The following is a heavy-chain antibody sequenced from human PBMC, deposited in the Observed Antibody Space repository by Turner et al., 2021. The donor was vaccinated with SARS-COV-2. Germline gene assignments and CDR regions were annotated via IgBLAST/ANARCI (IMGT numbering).Heavy chain of an antibody. J-gene: IGHJ3*01. Sequence: QVQLVQSGAEVKKPGASVKVSCKAGGYTFDTNGVVWVRQALGQGREWMGWISGYNGNRNYAQIHQGRVTMATDTSTNTAYMELRSLTSADTGVYFCARGSLWFDDLRENAFDVWGQGTLVTVSS. CDR2: ISGYNGNR. D-gene: IGHD3-16*01. CDR3: ARGSLWFDDLRENAFDV. V-gene: IGHV1-18*01. CDR1: GYTFDTNG.